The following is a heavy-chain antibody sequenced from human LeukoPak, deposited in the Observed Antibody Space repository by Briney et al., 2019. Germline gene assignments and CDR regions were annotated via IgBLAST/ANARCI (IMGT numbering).Heavy chain of an antibody. D-gene: IGHD7-27*01. J-gene: IGHJ4*02. V-gene: IGHV1-46*01. CDR2: INPSGGST. Sequence: GRSLRLSCAASGYTFTSYYMHWVRQAPGQGLEWMGIINPSGGSTSYAQKFQGRVTMTRDTSTSTVYMELSSLRSEDTAVYYCARDRAPRTGEADYWGQGTLVTVSS. CDR3: ARDRAPRTGEADY. CDR1: GYTFTSYY.